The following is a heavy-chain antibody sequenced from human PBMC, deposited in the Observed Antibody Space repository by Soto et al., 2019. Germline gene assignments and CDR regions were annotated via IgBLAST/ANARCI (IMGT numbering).Heavy chain of an antibody. CDR1: GVSISSGGSY. J-gene: IGHJ4*02. CDR3: VRYCSTTKCPFDY. D-gene: IGHD2-2*01. V-gene: IGHV4-30-4*01. CDR2: IYYGGNT. Sequence: QVQLQESGPGLVKPSQTLSLTCTVSGVSISSGGSYWGWIRQPPEKVLEWIGYIYYGGNTILTPSARSRVTLSVDTSKNQCSLNLMSVTAADTAVYYCVRYCSTTKCPFDYWGQGTLVTISS.